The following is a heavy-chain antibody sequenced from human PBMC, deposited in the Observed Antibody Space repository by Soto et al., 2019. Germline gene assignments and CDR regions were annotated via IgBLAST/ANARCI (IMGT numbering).Heavy chain of an antibody. V-gene: IGHV3-66*01. CDR3: ARYGTIFGKRRYYYYYMDV. CDR1: GFTVSSNY. CDR2: IYSGGST. Sequence: GGSLRLSCAASGFTVSSNYMSWVRQAPGKGLEWVSVIYSGGSTYYADSVKGRFTISRDNSKNTLYLQMNSLRAEDTAVYYCARYGTIFGKRRYYYYYMDVWGKGTTVTVSS. D-gene: IGHD3-3*01. J-gene: IGHJ6*03.